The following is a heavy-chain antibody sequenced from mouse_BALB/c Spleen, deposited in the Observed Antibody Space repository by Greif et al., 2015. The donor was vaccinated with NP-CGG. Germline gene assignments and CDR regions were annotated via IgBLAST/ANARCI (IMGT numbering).Heavy chain of an antibody. CDR1: GFAFSSYD. CDR2: ISSGGGST. V-gene: IGHV5-12-1*01. Sequence: EVQLQQSGGGLVKPGGSLKLSCAASGFAFSSYDMSWVRQTPEKRLEWVAYISSGGGSTYHPDTVKGRFTISRDNAKNTLYLQMSSLKSEDTAMYYCARYDGYYYYAMDYWGQGTSVTVSS. CDR3: ARYDGYYYYAMDY. D-gene: IGHD2-3*01. J-gene: IGHJ4*01.